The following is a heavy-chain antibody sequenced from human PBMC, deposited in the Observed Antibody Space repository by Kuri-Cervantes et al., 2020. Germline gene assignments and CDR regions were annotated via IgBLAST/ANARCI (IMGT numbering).Heavy chain of an antibody. D-gene: IGHD4-17*01. V-gene: IGHV2-70D*14. CDR3: ARADYGGYFDY. CDR2: IDWDDDK. Sequence: SGPTLVKPTQTLTLTCTFSGFPLSISGVGVGWIRQPPGKALEWLARIDWDDDKFYSTSLKTRLTISKDTSKNQVVLTMTNMDPVDTATYYCARADYGGYFDYWGQGTLVTVSS. J-gene: IGHJ4*02. CDR1: GFPLSISGVG.